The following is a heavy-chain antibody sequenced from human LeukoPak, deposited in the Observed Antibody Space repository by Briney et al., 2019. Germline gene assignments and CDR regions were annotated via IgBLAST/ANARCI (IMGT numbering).Heavy chain of an antibody. CDR1: GFSISSYE. CDR2: ISSSGSTI. V-gene: IGHV3-48*03. J-gene: IGHJ6*03. D-gene: IGHD1-7*01. Sequence: GGSLRLSCAASGFSISSYEMNWVRQAPGKGLEWVSHISSSGSTIWYADSVKGRFTISRVNAKNSLYLQMNSLRAEDTAVYYCARVELAPYYYYMDVWGKGTTVTVSS. CDR3: ARVELAPYYYYMDV.